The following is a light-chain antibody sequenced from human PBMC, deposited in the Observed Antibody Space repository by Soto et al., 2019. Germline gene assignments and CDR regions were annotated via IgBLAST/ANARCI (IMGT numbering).Light chain of an antibody. CDR3: QQYGSSYPWT. CDR1: QSVSSNY. V-gene: IGKV3-20*01. CDR2: GPS. J-gene: IGKJ1*01. Sequence: EIVLTQSPGTLSLSPGERGTLSCRAMQSVSSNYLAWYQQKPGQAPRLXIYGPSSRATGIPDSFSGSGSGTDFTLTIRRLEHEDFAVYYCQQYGSSYPWTFGQGTKVDIK.